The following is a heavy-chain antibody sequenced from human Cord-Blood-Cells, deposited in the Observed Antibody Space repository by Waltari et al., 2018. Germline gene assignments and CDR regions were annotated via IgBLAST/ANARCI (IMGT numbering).Heavy chain of an antibody. CDR2: IIPIFCTA. V-gene: IGHV1-69*06. J-gene: IGHJ4*02. D-gene: IGHD2-21*01. CDR1: GGNFSSYA. CDR3: ARGGIYCGGDCQIDY. Sequence: QVQLVQSGAEVKKPGSSVKVSCKASGGNFSSYAISWVRQAPGQGLEWMGRIIPIFCTANYAQKFQGRVTITADKSTSTAYMELSSLRSEDTAVYYCARGGIYCGGDCQIDYWGQGTLVTVSS.